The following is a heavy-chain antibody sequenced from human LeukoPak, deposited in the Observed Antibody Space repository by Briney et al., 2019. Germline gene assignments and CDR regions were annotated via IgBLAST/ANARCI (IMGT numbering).Heavy chain of an antibody. D-gene: IGHD6-13*01. V-gene: IGHV4-4*02. Sequence: SGTLSLTCAVSGGSISSSNWWSWVRQPPGKGLEWIGEIYHSGSTNYNPSLKSRVTISVDKSQNQFSLKLSSVTAADTAVYYCARRPISSRLTIFDYWGQGTLVTVSS. CDR3: ARRPISSRLTIFDY. J-gene: IGHJ4*02. CDR2: IYHSGST. CDR1: GGSISSSNW.